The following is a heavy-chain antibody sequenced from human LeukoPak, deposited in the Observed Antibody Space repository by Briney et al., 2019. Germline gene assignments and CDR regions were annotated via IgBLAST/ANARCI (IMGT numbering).Heavy chain of an antibody. V-gene: IGHV4-59*01. Sequence: SETLSLTCAVYGGSFSGYYWSWIRQPPGEGLEWIGYIFYSGSTNYNPSLKSRLTISVDTSKNQFSLKLSSVTAADTAVYYCARTPPNCSGANCYSGVTFDSWGQGTLVTVSS. J-gene: IGHJ4*02. D-gene: IGHD2-15*01. CDR3: ARTPPNCSGANCYSGVTFDS. CDR1: GGSFSGYY. CDR2: IFYSGST.